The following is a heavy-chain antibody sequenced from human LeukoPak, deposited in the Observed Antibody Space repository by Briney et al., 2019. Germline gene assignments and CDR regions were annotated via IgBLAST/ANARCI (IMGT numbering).Heavy chain of an antibody. D-gene: IGHD6-13*01. J-gene: IGHJ3*02. V-gene: IGHV4-39*07. CDR3: ARDSYSSSWYPGAFDI. Sequence: SETLSLTCTVSGGSISSSSYYWGWIRQPPGKGLEWIGSIYYSGSTNYNPSLKSRVTISVDKSKNQFSLKLSSVTAADTAVYYCARDSYSSSWYPGAFDIWGQGTMVTVSS. CDR2: IYYSGST. CDR1: GGSISSSSYY.